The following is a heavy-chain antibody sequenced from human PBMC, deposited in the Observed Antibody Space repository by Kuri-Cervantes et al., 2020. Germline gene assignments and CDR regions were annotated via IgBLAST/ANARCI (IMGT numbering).Heavy chain of an antibody. CDR3: ARGVQSLEWLLYTYYFDY. CDR1: GGSFSTYY. J-gene: IGHJ4*02. V-gene: IGHV4-34*01. Sequence: SETLSLTCAVYGGSFSTYYWSWIRQPPGKGLEWIGEINHSGSTNYNPSLKSRVTISIATSKNQFSLKLSSVTAADTAVYYCARGVQSLEWLLYTYYFDYRGQGTLVTVSS. CDR2: INHSGST. D-gene: IGHD3-3*01.